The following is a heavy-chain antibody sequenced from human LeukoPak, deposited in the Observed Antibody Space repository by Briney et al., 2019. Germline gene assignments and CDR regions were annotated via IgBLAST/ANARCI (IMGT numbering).Heavy chain of an antibody. D-gene: IGHD2-8*01. CDR2: IYYSGST. CDR3: AREVMVYTIPLNYYYMDV. CDR1: GGSISGYY. V-gene: IGHV4-59*01. J-gene: IGHJ6*03. Sequence: SETLSLTCTVSGGSISGYYWSWIRQPPGKRLEWIGCIYYSGSTNYNPSLKSRVTISVDTSKNQFSLKLSSVTAADTAVYYCAREVMVYTIPLNYYYMDVWGQGTMVTVSS.